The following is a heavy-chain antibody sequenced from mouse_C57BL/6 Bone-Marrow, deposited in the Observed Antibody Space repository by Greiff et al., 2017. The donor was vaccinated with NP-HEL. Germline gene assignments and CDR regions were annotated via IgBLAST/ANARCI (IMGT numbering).Heavy chain of an antibody. D-gene: IGHD4-1*01. Sequence: VQLQQSGPELVKPGASVKISCKASGYAFSSSWMNWVKQRPGKGLEWIGRIYPGDGDTNYNGKFKGKATLTADKSSSTAYMQLSSLTSEDSAVYFCARGTGTPSYFDYWGQGTTLTVSS. CDR2: IYPGDGDT. J-gene: IGHJ2*01. V-gene: IGHV1-82*01. CDR3: ARGTGTPSYFDY. CDR1: GYAFSSSW.